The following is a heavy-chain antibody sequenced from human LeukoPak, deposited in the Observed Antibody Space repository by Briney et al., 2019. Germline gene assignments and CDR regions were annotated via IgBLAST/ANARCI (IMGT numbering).Heavy chain of an antibody. V-gene: IGHV1-24*01. CDR1: GYTFTGYY. Sequence: ASVKVSCKASGYTFTGYYMHWVRQAPGKGLEWMGGFDPEDGETIYAQKFQGRVTMTEDTSTDTAYMELSSLRSEDTAVYYCATYSGIAAAAPWDYWGQGTLVTVSS. J-gene: IGHJ4*02. D-gene: IGHD6-13*01. CDR2: FDPEDGET. CDR3: ATYSGIAAAAPWDY.